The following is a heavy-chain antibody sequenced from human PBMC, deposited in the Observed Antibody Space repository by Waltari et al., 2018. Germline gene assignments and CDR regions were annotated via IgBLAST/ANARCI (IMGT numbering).Heavy chain of an antibody. CDR3: VRQAVANTILGWFDP. D-gene: IGHD6-19*01. J-gene: IGHJ5*02. CDR1: GYTFIRYW. CDR2: LLPDDSAT. Sequence: DVQLVQSGAEVKKSGESLKISCKASGYTFIRYWLGWVRQMPGKGLEWMGVLLPDDSATPSSPSFQGQVTISAYKSISTADLMWTSLKASDTAMYYCVRQAVANTILGWFDPWGQGTLVTVSS. V-gene: IGHV5-51*01.